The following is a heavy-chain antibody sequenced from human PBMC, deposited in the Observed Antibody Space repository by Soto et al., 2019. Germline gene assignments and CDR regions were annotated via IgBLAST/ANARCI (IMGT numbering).Heavy chain of an antibody. Sequence: GALRLSCAASGFTFSSYAMHWVRQAPGKGLEWVAVISYDGSNKYYADSVKGRFTISRDNSKNTLYLQMNSLRAEDTAVYYCSRGDGGIVVVISDFNYWGQGTLVTVSS. CDR3: SRGDGGIVVVISDFNY. J-gene: IGHJ4*02. CDR1: GFTFSSYA. CDR2: ISYDGSNK. D-gene: IGHD3-22*01. V-gene: IGHV3-30-3*01.